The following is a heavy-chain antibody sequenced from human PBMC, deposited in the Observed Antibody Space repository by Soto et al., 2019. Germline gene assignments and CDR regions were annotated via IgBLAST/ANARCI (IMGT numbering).Heavy chain of an antibody. CDR3: ATVFQGYCSGGSCYRKWFWFDP. CDR2: FDPEDGET. V-gene: IGHV1-24*01. J-gene: IGHJ5*02. CDR1: GYTLTELS. Sequence: GASVKVSCKVSGYTLTELSMHWVRQAPGKGLERMGGFDPEDGETIYAQKFQGRVTMTEDTSTDTAYMVLSSLRSEDTAVYYFATVFQGYCSGGSCYRKWFWFDPWGQGTLVTAPQ. D-gene: IGHD2-15*01.